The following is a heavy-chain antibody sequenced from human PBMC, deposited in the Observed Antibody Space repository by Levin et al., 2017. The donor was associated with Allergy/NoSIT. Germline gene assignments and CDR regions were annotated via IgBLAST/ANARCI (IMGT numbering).Heavy chain of an antibody. D-gene: IGHD3-16*02. CDR2: ISGESRTI. CDR1: GFTFSSYA. J-gene: IGHJ4*02. V-gene: IGHV3-23*01. Sequence: GESLKISCVVSGFTFSSYAMSWIRQTPDKGLEWISIISGESRTIYYADSVRGRFTISRDNSKNTLYLQMNSLTAEDTALYYCVSYRDGPYIHIAYWGQGTLVTVSA. CDR3: VSYRDGPYIHIAY.